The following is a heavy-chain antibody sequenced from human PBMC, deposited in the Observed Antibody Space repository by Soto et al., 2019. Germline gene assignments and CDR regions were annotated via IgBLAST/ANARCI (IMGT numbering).Heavy chain of an antibody. Sequence: GGSLRLSCAAFGFTFSDHYMDWVRQAPGKGLEWVGRIRNKANSYTTEYAASVKGRFTISRDDSKNSLFLQMYSLKTEDTAVYYCSRAGILTTPYYFDYWGQGTLVTVPQ. D-gene: IGHD4-4*01. J-gene: IGHJ4*01. CDR1: GFTFSDHY. CDR2: IRNKANSYTT. CDR3: SRAGILTTPYYFDY. V-gene: IGHV3-72*01.